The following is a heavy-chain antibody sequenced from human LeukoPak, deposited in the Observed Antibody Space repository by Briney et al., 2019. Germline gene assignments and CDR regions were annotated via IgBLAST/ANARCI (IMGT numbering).Heavy chain of an antibody. J-gene: IGHJ4*02. V-gene: IGHV1-2*06. D-gene: IGHD7-27*01. CDR3: ARDLNWGNIY. Sequence: SVKVSCKASGGTFSKYTISWVRQRPGQGLEWMGRINPNSGGTNYAQNFHGRVTMTRDTSISTAYLDLSRLSSDDTAVYYCARDLNWGNIYWGQGTLVTVSS. CDR1: GGTFSKYT. CDR2: INPNSGGT.